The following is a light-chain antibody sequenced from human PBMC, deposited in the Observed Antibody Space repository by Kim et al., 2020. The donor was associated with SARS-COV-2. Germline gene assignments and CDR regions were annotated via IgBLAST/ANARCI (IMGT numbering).Light chain of an antibody. CDR1: SSDGGGYNY. CDR3: SSYTSSSTWV. CDR2: DVS. V-gene: IGLV2-14*04. Sequence: GQSITISCTGTSSDGGGYNYVSWYQQHPGKAPKLMIYDVSKRPSGVSNRFSGSKSGSTASLTISGLQAEDEADYYCSSYTSSSTWVFGGGTQLTVL. J-gene: IGLJ3*02.